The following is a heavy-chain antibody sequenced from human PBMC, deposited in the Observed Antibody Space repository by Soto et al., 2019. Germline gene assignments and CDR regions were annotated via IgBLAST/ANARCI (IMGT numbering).Heavy chain of an antibody. J-gene: IGHJ4*02. Sequence: SETLSLTCTVSGGSISSSSYYWGWIRQPPGKGLEWIGSIYYSGSTYYNPSLKSRVTISVDTSKNQFSLKLSSVTAADTAVYYCARSVFATGYSSSYYFDYWGQGTLVTVSS. CDR3: ARSVFATGYSSSYYFDY. V-gene: IGHV4-39*01. CDR1: GGSISSSSYY. CDR2: IYYSGST. D-gene: IGHD6-6*01.